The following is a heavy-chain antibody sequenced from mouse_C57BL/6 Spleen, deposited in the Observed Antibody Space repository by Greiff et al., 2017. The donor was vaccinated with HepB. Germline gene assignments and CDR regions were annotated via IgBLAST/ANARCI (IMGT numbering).Heavy chain of an antibody. D-gene: IGHD1-1*01. CDR2: INPNNGGT. CDR3: ARRGFTTVVADYFDY. J-gene: IGHJ2*01. Sequence: EVQLQESGPELVKPGASVKIPCKASGYTFTDYNMDWVKQSHGKSLEWIGDINPNNGGTIYNQKFKGKATLTVDKSSSTAYMELRSLTSEDTAVYYCARRGFTTVVADYFDYWGQGTTLTVSS. V-gene: IGHV1-18*01. CDR1: GYTFTDYN.